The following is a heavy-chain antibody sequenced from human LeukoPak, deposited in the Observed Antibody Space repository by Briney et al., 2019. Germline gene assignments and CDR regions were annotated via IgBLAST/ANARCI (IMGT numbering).Heavy chain of an antibody. CDR2: ISWNSGSI. D-gene: IGHD3-22*01. Sequence: GGSLRLSCAASGFTFDDYAMHWVRQAPGKGLEWVSGISWNSGSIGYADSVKGRFTISRDNAKNSLYLQMNSLRAEDTALYYCAKDNYYDSSGYNDYWGQGTLVTVSS. CDR3: AKDNYYDSSGYNDY. J-gene: IGHJ4*02. V-gene: IGHV3-9*01. CDR1: GFTFDDYA.